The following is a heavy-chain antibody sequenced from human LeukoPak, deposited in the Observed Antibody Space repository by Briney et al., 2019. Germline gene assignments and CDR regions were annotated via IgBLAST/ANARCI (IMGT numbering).Heavy chain of an antibody. CDR2: IYHSGST. J-gene: IGHJ4*02. CDR3: ARVGHYFYGSGSFLGGFDY. CDR1: GGSISSDIYS. D-gene: IGHD3-10*01. V-gene: IGHV4-30-2*01. Sequence: PSETLSLTCAVSGGSISSDIYSWNWIRQPPGNGLEWIGYIYHSGSTYYSPSLESRVTMSVDRSKNQFSLKLSSVTAADTAVYYCARVGHYFYGSGSFLGGFDYWGQGSLVTVSS.